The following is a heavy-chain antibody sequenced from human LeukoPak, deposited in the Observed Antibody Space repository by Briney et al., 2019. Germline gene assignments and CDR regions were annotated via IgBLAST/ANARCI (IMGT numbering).Heavy chain of an antibody. CDR2: IYTTGST. D-gene: IGHD6-13*01. V-gene: IGHV4-4*07. CDR1: GVSISYYY. CDR3: ARQLAAAGTAGFDY. Sequence: SETLSLTCSVSGVSISYYYWTWIRQPAGKGLEWIGRIYTTGSTNYNPSLKSRVTMSVDMSKNQFSLKLSSVAAADTAVYYCARQLAAAGTAGFDYWGQGTLVTVSS. J-gene: IGHJ4*02.